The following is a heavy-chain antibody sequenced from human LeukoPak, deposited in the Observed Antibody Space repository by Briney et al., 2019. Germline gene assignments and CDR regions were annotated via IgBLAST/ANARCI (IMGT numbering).Heavy chain of an antibody. D-gene: IGHD3-9*01. V-gene: IGHV4-4*07. Sequence: KPSETLSLTCTASGVSISNYYWSWIRQPAGKGLEWIGHIYNTGSTNYNPSQSLTSRVTMSIDTSKNQFSLKLSSVTAADTAVYYCARTIFDAFDIWGQGTMVTVSS. CDR1: GVSISNYY. J-gene: IGHJ3*02. CDR3: ARTIFDAFDI. CDR2: IYNTGST.